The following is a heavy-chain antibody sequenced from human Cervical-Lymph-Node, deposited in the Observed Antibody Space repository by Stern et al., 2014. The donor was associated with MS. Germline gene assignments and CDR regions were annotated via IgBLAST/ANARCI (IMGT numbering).Heavy chain of an antibody. CDR3: ARDRMSIAAAGTNWFDP. Sequence: VQLVESGAEVKKPGSSVKVSCKASGGTFSSYAISWVRQAPGEGLEWMGGILPIFRTPNYAQKFQGRVTITADESTRTAYMELSSLRSEDTAVYYCARDRMSIAAAGTNWFDPWGQGTLVTVSS. CDR1: GGTFSSYA. D-gene: IGHD6-13*01. V-gene: IGHV1-69*01. CDR2: ILPIFRTP. J-gene: IGHJ5*02.